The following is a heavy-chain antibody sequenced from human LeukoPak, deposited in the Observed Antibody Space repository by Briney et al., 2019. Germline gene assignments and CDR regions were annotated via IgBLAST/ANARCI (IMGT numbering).Heavy chain of an antibody. V-gene: IGHV3-49*04. CDR2: IRSKAYGGTT. J-gene: IGHJ3*02. CDR1: GFTFSSYE. CDR3: ARGGSYLSAFDI. D-gene: IGHD1-26*01. Sequence: PGGSLRLSCAASGFTFSSYEMNWVRQAPGKWLEWVGFIRSKAYGGTTEYAASVKGRFTISRDDSKSIAYLQMNSLKTEDTAVYYCARGGSYLSAFDIWGQGTMVTVSS.